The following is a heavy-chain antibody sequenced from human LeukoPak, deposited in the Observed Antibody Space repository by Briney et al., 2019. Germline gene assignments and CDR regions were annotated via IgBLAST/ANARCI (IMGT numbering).Heavy chain of an antibody. Sequence: PSETLSLTCAVYGGSFSGYYWSWIRQPPGKGLEWIGEINHSGSTNYNPSLKSRVTISVDTSKNQFSLKLSSVTAADTAVYYCARSLRGIVVVPADKEDRWFDPWGQGTLVTVSS. CDR3: ARSLRGIVVVPADKEDRWFDP. D-gene: IGHD2-2*01. CDR2: INHSGST. CDR1: GGSFSGYY. J-gene: IGHJ5*02. V-gene: IGHV4-34*01.